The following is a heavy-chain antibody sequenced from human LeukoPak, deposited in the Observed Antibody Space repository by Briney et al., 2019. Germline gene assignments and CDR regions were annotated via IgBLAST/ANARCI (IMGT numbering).Heavy chain of an antibody. V-gene: IGHV4-34*01. Sequence: ETLSLTCAVYGGSFSGYYWSWIRQPPGKGVGGVGGINPSGSTNYNPSLKSRVTISVDTSKNQFSLKLSSVTAADTAVYYCARGKFVVVTNWFDPWGQGTLVTVSS. D-gene: IGHD2-21*02. CDR3: ARGKFVVVTNWFDP. CDR1: GGSFSGYY. J-gene: IGHJ5*02. CDR2: INPSGST.